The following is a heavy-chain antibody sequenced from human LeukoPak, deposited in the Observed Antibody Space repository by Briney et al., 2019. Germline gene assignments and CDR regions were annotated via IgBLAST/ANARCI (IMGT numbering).Heavy chain of an antibody. CDR1: GFTFSSYS. CDR2: IYHSGST. J-gene: IGHJ4*02. D-gene: IGHD3-10*01. V-gene: IGHV4-30-2*01. CDR3: ARVGHYFYGSGSFLGGFDY. Sequence: LRLSCVASGFTFSSYSMNWIRQPPGNGLEWIGYIYHSGSTYYSPSLESRVTMSVDRSKNQFSLKLSSVTAADTAVYYCARVGHYFYGSGSFLGGFDYWGQGSLVTVSS.